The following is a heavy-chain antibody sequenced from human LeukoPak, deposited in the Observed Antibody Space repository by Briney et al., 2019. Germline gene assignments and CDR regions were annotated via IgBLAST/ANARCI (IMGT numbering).Heavy chain of an antibody. CDR2: ISYDGSNK. V-gene: IGHV3-30*04. D-gene: IGHD3-10*01. CDR3: ARGRSGSHHFDS. Sequence: GGSLRLSCAASGFTFSNYAMHWVRQAPGKGLEWVAIISYDGSNKYYADSGKGRFTISRDNSKNTLYLQMNSLRADDTAVYYCARGRSGSHHFDSWGQGTLVTVPS. CDR1: GFTFSNYA. J-gene: IGHJ4*02.